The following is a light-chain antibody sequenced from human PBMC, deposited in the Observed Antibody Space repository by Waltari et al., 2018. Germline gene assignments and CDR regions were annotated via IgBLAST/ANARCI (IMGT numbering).Light chain of an antibody. J-gene: IGLJ3*02. CDR2: NVR. CDR3: CSYTTSGTLV. Sequence: QSALTQPASVSGSPGQSITVSCTGTSRDIEAYHYVSWYQQHPGKAPKLMIYNVRLRPSGISDRFSGSKSGNTASLTVSGLLPEDEADYYCCSYTTSGTLVFGGGTKLTVL. V-gene: IGLV2-14*03. CDR1: SRDIEAYHY.